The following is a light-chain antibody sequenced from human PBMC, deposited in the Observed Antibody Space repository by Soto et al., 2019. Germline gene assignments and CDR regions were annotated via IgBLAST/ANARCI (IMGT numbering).Light chain of an antibody. CDR1: QSVSSY. V-gene: IGKV3-11*01. CDR2: DAS. Sequence: EIVLTQSPATLSLSPGEIATLSFRASQSVSSYLAWYQQKPGQAPRLLIYDASNRATGIPARFSGSGSGTDFTLTISSLEPEDFAVYYCQQRSNWPPLRTFGQGTKVDIK. CDR3: QQRSNWPPLRT. J-gene: IGKJ1*01.